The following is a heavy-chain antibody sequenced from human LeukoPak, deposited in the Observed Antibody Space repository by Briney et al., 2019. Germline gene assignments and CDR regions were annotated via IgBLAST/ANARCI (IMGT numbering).Heavy chain of an antibody. CDR2: MNPNSGTT. CDR1: GYTFTSYD. D-gene: IGHD5-24*01. Sequence: ASVKVSCKASGYTFTSYDINWVRQATGQGLEWMGWMNPNSGTTNYAQKFQGRVTMTRDTSISTAYMELSRLRSDDTAVYYCARDSRAAWLQFLHHYWGQGTLVTVSS. CDR3: ARDSRAAWLQFLHHY. V-gene: IGHV1-2*02. J-gene: IGHJ4*02.